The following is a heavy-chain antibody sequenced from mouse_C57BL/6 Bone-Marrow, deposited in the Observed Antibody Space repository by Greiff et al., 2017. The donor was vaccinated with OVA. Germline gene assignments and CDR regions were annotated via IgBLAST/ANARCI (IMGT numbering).Heavy chain of an antibody. J-gene: IGHJ2*01. CDR2: IDPENGAT. CDR3: TSYGTFDY. Sequence: VQLQQSGAELVRPGASVKLSCTASGFNIKDDYMHWVKQRPEQGLEWIGWIDPENGATEYASKFQGKATITADTSSNTAYLQLSSLTSEDTAVYYCTSYGTFDYWGQGTTLTVSS. CDR1: GFNIKDDY. V-gene: IGHV14-4*01. D-gene: IGHD2-10*02.